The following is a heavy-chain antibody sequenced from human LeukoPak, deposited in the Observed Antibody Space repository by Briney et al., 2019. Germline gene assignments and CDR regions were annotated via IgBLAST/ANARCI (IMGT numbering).Heavy chain of an antibody. CDR2: INPNSGGT. CDR3: ARDFTLLWFGELLSGGTMDV. J-gene: IGHJ6*04. V-gene: IGHV1-2*02. CDR1: GYTFTSYY. Sequence: ASVKVSCKASGYTFTSYYMHWVRQAPGQGLEWMGWINPNSGGTNYAQKFQGRVTMTRDTSISTAYMELSRLRSDDTAVYYCARDFTLLWFGELLSGGTMDVWGKGTTVTISP. D-gene: IGHD3-10*01.